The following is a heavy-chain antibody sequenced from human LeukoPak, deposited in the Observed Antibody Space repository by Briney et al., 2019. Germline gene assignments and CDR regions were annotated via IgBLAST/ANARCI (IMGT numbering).Heavy chain of an antibody. J-gene: IGHJ6*03. V-gene: IGHV3-7*01. CDR1: GFTFTTYW. CDR2: IKQDGTEK. D-gene: IGHD7-27*01. Sequence: GGSLRLSCAASGFTFTTYWLGWVRQPPGKGLEWVANIKQDGTEKYYVDSVKGRFTISRDNAKNSLYLQMNSLRAEDTAVYYCARNKLGISEKYMDVWGKGTTVTISS. CDR3: ARNKLGISEKYMDV.